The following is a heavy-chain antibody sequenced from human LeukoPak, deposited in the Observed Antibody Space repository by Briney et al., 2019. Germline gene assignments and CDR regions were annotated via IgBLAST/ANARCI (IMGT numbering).Heavy chain of an antibody. CDR2: ISAYNGNT. J-gene: IGHJ4*02. CDR3: ARHFYGSGTYYHFDY. D-gene: IGHD3-10*01. CDR1: GYTFTSYG. V-gene: IGHV1-18*01. Sequence: GASVKVSCKASGYTFTSYGISWVRQAPGQGLEWMGWISAYNGNTNYAQKFQGRATLTTDTSTSTAYMKLRSLRSDDTAVYYCARHFYGSGTYYHFDYWGQGTLVTVSS.